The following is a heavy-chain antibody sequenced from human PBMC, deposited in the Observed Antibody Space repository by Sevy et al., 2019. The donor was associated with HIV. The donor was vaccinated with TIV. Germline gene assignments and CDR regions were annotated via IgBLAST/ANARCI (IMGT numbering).Heavy chain of an antibody. Sequence: ASVKVSCKASGYTFTSYGISWVRQAPGQGLEWMGRISAYNGNTNYAQKLQGRVTMTTDTSTSTAYMELRSLRSDDTAVYYCARDPPYYDFWSGYYTGVGPYYYYYMDVWGKGTTVTVSS. CDR2: ISAYNGNT. J-gene: IGHJ6*03. D-gene: IGHD3-3*01. V-gene: IGHV1-18*04. CDR3: ARDPPYYDFWSGYYTGVGPYYYYYMDV. CDR1: GYTFTSYG.